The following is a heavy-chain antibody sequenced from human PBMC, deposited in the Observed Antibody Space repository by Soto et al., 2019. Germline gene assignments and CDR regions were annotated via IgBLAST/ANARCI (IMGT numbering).Heavy chain of an antibody. Sequence: PSETLSLTCTVSGDSIGSSRYYWAWVRRPPGKGLEWVGTIYYDGTPYYSPSLKTRLTMSVDTPKNQFSLNLRSILAADTAFYYCARDVDTSQRPYFDQWGQGALVTVSS. CDR1: GDSIGSSRYY. V-gene: IGHV4-39*02. CDR3: ARDVDTSQRPYFDQ. J-gene: IGHJ5*02. D-gene: IGHD3-22*01. CDR2: IYYDGTP.